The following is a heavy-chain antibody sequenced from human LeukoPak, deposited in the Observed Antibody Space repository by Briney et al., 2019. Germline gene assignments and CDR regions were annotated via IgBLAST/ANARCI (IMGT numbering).Heavy chain of an antibody. CDR3: AREGAARRGFDY. CDR1: GGSISTDH. CDR2: TYISGST. D-gene: IGHD6-6*01. V-gene: IGHV4-4*07. Sequence: SETLSLTCTVSGGSISTDHCNWIRKPAGKGLEWIGRTYISGSTNYNPSLKSRVTVSVDTSKNLFSLNLRSVTAADTAVCYCAREGAARRGFDYWGQGTLVTVSS. J-gene: IGHJ4*02.